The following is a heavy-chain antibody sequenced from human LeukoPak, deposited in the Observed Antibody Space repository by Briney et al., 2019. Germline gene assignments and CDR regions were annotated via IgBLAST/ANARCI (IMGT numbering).Heavy chain of an antibody. CDR2: IKTKTAGRTT. Sequence: GGSLRLSCAASGFTFSNACMSWVRQAPGKGLEWVGRIKTKTAGRTTDYAPHVKGRFTISRDDSKNTLYLQMNSLKAEDTAVYYCTTDAYHWGQGTVVTVSS. CDR3: TTDAYH. V-gene: IGHV3-15*01. CDR1: GFTFSNAC. J-gene: IGHJ5*02.